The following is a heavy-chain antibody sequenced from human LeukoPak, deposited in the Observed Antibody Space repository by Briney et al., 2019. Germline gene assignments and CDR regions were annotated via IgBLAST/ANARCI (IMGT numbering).Heavy chain of an antibody. Sequence: GGSLRLSCATYGFTLSSFYMHWVRQRPGKGLVWVSRISDGTDTKYADSAKGRFTISRDNTKNTVYLQMNNLGAEDTAVYYCARGAWGYSVHFDNWGQGALVTVSS. CDR3: ARGAWGYSVHFDN. J-gene: IGHJ4*02. D-gene: IGHD3-16*01. V-gene: IGHV3-74*03. CDR2: ISDGTDT. CDR1: GFTLSSFY.